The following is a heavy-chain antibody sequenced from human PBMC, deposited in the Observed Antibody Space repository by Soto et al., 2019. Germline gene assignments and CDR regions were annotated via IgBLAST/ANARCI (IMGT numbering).Heavy chain of an antibody. CDR3: ARSTYYYGSGSYLSLWYFDY. V-gene: IGHV4-59*01. CDR1: SGCMKSYY. J-gene: IGHJ4*02. D-gene: IGHD3-10*01. CDR2: IYYSGST. Sequence: TCAVRSGCMKSYYWSWILQQTGKGLEWIGYIYYSGSTNYNPSLKSRVTISVDTSKNQFSLKLSSVTAADTAVYYCARSTYYYGSGSYLSLWYFDYLGQGTLVTVSS.